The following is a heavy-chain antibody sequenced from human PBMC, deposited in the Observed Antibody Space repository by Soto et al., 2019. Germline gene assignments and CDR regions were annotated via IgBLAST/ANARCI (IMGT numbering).Heavy chain of an antibody. Sequence: GGSLRLSCVASGFTFDDYAIHWVLQTPGKGLAWVSGLTWNGEVLGYADSVKGRFTISRDNAKNSLYLEMNSLRPEDTALYYCVKDSESSGYLTHLDYWGQGTLVTVYS. CDR2: LTWNGEVL. D-gene: IGHD3-22*01. V-gene: IGHV3-9*01. CDR1: GFTFDDYA. J-gene: IGHJ4*02. CDR3: VKDSESSGYLTHLDY.